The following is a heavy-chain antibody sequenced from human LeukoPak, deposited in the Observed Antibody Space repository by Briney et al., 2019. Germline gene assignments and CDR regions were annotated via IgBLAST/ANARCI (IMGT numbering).Heavy chain of an antibody. CDR3: QSGFGAFDI. CDR1: GFTFSSYG. J-gene: IGHJ3*02. Sequence: GGSLRLSCAASGFTFSSYGMHWVRQAPGKGLEWVAVIWYDGSNKYYADSVKGRFTISRDNSKNTLYLQMNSLRAEDTAVYYCQSGFGAFDIWGQGAMVTVSS. CDR2: IWYDGSNK. D-gene: IGHD3-3*01. V-gene: IGHV3-33*01.